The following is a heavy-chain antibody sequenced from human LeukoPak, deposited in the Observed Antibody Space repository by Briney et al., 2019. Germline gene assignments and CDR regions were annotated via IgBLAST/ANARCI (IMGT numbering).Heavy chain of an antibody. CDR1: GCTFSSYA. CDR2: INPSGGST. V-gene: IGHV1-46*01. Sequence: ASVKLSCTASGCTFSSYAISWVRQAPGQGLEWMGIINPSGGSTNYAQTFQGRVTMTRDTSTSTVYMELSSLRSEDTAVYYCARDSSGVVGPWGQGTLVTVSS. CDR3: ARDSSGVVGP. J-gene: IGHJ5*02. D-gene: IGHD1-26*01.